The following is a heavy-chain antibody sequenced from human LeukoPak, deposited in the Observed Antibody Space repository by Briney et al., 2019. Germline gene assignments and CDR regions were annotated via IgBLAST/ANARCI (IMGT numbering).Heavy chain of an antibody. CDR1: GFTFSAYS. J-gene: IGHJ4*02. CDR3: AKGRHDYASGYFDY. Sequence: GGSLRLSCVASGFTFSAYSMNWVRQAPGKGLEWISYISSTSGTIYYADSVKGRFTISRDNSKNTLYLQMNSLRAEDTAVYYCAKGRHDYASGYFDYWGQGTLVTVSS. CDR2: ISSTSGTI. V-gene: IGHV3-48*01. D-gene: IGHD4-17*01.